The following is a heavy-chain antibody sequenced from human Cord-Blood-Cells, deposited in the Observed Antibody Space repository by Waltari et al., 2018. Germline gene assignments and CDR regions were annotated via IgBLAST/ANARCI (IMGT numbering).Heavy chain of an antibody. CDR2: IKSKTDGGTT. J-gene: IGHJ4*02. D-gene: IGHD1-7*01. Sequence: EVQLVESGGGLVKPGGSLRLSCAASGFTFSNAWMSWVRQAQGKGLEWVCRIKSKTDGGTTAYAAPVKGRFTISRDDSKNTLYLQMNSLKTEDTAVYYCTTGLLELLDYWGQGTLVTVSS. CDR3: TTGLLELLDY. V-gene: IGHV3-15*01. CDR1: GFTFSNAW.